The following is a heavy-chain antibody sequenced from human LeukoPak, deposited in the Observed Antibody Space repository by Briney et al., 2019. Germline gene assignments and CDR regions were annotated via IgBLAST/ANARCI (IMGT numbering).Heavy chain of an antibody. CDR1: GFIFSNYA. Sequence: PGGSLRLSCAASGFIFSNYALMWLRQSPGEGLEWVSAISGGGGSTYYPDSVKGRFTISRDNSKNTLYLQMNSLRAEDTAVYYCAKSQQQLARSFDYWGQGTLVTVSS. D-gene: IGHD6-13*01. CDR3: AKSQQQLARSFDY. V-gene: IGHV3-23*01. J-gene: IGHJ4*02. CDR2: ISGGGGST.